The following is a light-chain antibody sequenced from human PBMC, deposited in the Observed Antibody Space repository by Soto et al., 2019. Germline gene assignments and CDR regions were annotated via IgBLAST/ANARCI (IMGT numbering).Light chain of an antibody. CDR1: QSIRSW. J-gene: IGKJ1*01. Sequence: DIQMTQSPSTLSASVGDRVTITCRASQSIRSWLAWYQQKPGIAPQLLIYDASNLESGVPSRFSGSGSGTEFTLTIXSLQPDDFATYYCQQYDSFSKTFGRGTKVEVK. CDR2: DAS. V-gene: IGKV1-5*01. CDR3: QQYDSFSKT.